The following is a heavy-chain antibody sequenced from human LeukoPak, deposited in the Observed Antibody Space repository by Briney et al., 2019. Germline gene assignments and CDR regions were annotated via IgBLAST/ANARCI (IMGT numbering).Heavy chain of an antibody. CDR1: GYTFTGYY. J-gene: IGHJ5*02. CDR3: ARSPYYDFWSGYSIPPNWFDP. CDR2: INPNSGGT. D-gene: IGHD3-3*01. Sequence: ASVKVSCKASGYTFTGYYMHWVRQAPGQGLEWMGWINPNSGGTNYAQKFQGRVTMTRDTSISTAYMELSRLRSDDTAVYYCARSPYYDFWSGYSIPPNWFDPWGQGTLVTVSS. V-gene: IGHV1-2*02.